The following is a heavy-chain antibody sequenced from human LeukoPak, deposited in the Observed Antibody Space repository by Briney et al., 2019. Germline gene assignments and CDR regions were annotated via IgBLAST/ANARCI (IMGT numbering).Heavy chain of an antibody. J-gene: IGHJ4*02. CDR1: GGSFSGYY. CDR3: ARGVPRNWGSPEFDY. CDR2: INHSGST. D-gene: IGHD7-27*01. V-gene: IGHV4-34*01. Sequence: MASETLSLTCAVYGGSFSGYYWSWIRQPPGKGLEWIGEINHSGSTNYNPSLKSRVTISVDTSKNQFSLKLSSVTAADTAVYYCARGVPRNWGSPEFDYWGQGTLVTVSS.